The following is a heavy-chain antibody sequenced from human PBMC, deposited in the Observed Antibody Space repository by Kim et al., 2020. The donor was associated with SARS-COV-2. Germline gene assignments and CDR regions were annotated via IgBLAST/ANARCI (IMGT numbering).Heavy chain of an antibody. CDR3: AREADFSLWEGNNWFDP. D-gene: IGHD3-16*01. CDR2: ISPHSGDI. CDR1: GYTFTDSY. Sequence: ASVKVSCKTSGYTFTDSYMHWVRQAPGQGLEWMGYISPHSGDINYSEKFQGRVTMTRDTSITTAYMELSGLRPDDTAVYFCAREADFSLWEGNNWFDPWGHGTLVSVSS. V-gene: IGHV1-2*02. J-gene: IGHJ5*02.